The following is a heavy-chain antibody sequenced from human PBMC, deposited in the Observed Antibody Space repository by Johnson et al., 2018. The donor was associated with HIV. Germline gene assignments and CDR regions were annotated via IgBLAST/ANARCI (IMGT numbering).Heavy chain of an antibody. V-gene: IGHV3-13*01. J-gene: IGHJ3*02. CDR2: IGTAGDT. Sequence: VQLVESGGGLVQPGGSLRLSCAASGFTFSSYDMHWVRQATGKGLEWVSAIGTAGDTYYPGSVKGRFTISRENAKNSLYLQMNSLRAEDTALYYCARDHSGTRSQQDAFDIWGQGTMVTVSS. CDR1: GFTFSSYD. D-gene: IGHD1-14*01. CDR3: ARDHSGTRSQQDAFDI.